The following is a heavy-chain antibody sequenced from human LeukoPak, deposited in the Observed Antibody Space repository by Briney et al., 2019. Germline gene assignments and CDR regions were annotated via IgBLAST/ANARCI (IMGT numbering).Heavy chain of an antibody. V-gene: IGHV7-4-1*02. CDR1: GYRFISYA. D-gene: IGHD3-10*02. Sequence: ASVEVSCKASGYRFISYAMNWVRQAPGQGLEWMGWINTDTGNPTYAQGFTGRLVFSVDTSVNTAYLQISNLKAEDTAIYYCARDRHSMFIDSWGQGTLVTVSS. CDR3: ARDRHSMFIDS. CDR2: INTDTGNP. J-gene: IGHJ4*02.